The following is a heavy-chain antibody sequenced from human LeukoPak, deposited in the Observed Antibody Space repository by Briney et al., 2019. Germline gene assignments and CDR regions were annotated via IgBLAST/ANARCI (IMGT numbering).Heavy chain of an antibody. Sequence: SVKVSCKASGGTFSSYAISWVRQAPGQGLEWMGRIIPIFGIANYAQKFQGRVTITADKSTSTAYMELSSLRSEDTAVYHCAGSTTGTTFYYGMDVWGQGTTVTVSS. CDR1: GGTFSSYA. J-gene: IGHJ6*02. D-gene: IGHD1-1*01. CDR3: AGSTTGTTFYYGMDV. CDR2: IIPIFGIA. V-gene: IGHV1-69*04.